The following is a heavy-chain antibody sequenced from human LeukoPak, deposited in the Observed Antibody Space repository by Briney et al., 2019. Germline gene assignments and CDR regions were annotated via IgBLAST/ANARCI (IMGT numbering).Heavy chain of an antibody. Sequence: GGSLRLSCAASGFSFSVFWMHWVRQVPGKGPVWVSRIKTDGSITDYADSVKGRFTISRDNAKNTLYLQMNSLRAEDTAVYYCARDLFTIFGVVSSPFDPWGQGTLVTVSS. CDR3: ARDLFTIFGVVSSPFDP. CDR1: GFSFSVFW. J-gene: IGHJ5*02. D-gene: IGHD3-3*01. CDR2: IKTDGSIT. V-gene: IGHV3-74*01.